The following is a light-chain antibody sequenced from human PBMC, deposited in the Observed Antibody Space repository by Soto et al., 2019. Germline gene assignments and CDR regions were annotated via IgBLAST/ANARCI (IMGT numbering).Light chain of an antibody. J-gene: IGKJ1*01. CDR3: QQYNSYST. CDR1: QNINNY. V-gene: IGKV1-5*03. Sequence: DIQMTRSPSSLSASVGGRFTITFQASQNINNYLNWYQQKPGKAPKLLIYKASSLESGVPSRFSGSGSGTEFTLTISSLQPDDFATYYCQQYNSYSTFGQGTKVDIK. CDR2: KAS.